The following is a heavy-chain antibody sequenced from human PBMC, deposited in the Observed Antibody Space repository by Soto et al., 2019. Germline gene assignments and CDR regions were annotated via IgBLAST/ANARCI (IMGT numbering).Heavy chain of an antibody. Sequence: AGGSLRLSCTASGFVFLNYAFHWVRQAPGKGLEWVAVISFDGSDLFHADSVKGRFTTSRDNSRDTLYLQMSSLRADDTAVYYCARVGNYGDSPYYNYGSDVWGQGTTVTVSS. D-gene: IGHD4-17*01. CDR3: ARVGNYGDSPYYNYGSDV. V-gene: IGHV3-30-3*01. J-gene: IGHJ6*02. CDR2: ISFDGSDL. CDR1: GFVFLNYA.